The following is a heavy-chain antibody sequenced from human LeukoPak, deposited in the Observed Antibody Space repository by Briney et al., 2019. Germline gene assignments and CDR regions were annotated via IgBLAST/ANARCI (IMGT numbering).Heavy chain of an antibody. J-gene: IGHJ3*02. CDR1: GLTFDDYG. Sequence: GGSLRLSCAASGLTFDDYGMSWVRQAPGKGLEWVSVIYSGGTTYYADSVKGRFTISRDNSNNTLYLQMNSLRAEDTAVYYCARGPVTRFEIWGQGTMVTVSS. CDR2: IYSGGTT. D-gene: IGHD4-17*01. V-gene: IGHV3-53*01. CDR3: ARGPVTRFEI.